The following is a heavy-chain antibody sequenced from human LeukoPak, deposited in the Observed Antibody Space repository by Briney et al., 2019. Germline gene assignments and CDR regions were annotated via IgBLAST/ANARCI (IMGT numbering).Heavy chain of an antibody. CDR2: IYPGDSDT. CDR1: GYSFTSHW. D-gene: IGHD1-1*01. J-gene: IGHJ5*02. CDR3: ASTRLPNDGWFDP. V-gene: IGHV5-51*01. Sequence: GESLKISCKGSGYSFTSHWIGWVRQMPGKGLEWMGIIYPGDSDTRYSPSFQGQVTISADKSISTAYLQWSSLKASDTAMYYCASTRLPNDGWFDPWGQGTLVTVSS.